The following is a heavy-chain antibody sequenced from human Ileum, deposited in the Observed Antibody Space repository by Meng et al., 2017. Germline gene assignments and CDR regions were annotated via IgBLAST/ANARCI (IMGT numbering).Heavy chain of an antibody. V-gene: IGHV1-69*01. CDR2: IIPIFGIA. Sequence: QGQLVESGAERKKPGSSVRVPCRASGGTVSTYAISWVRQAPGQGLEWMGGIIPIFGIANYAQKFQGRITITADESTSTAYMELSSLRSEDTAVYYCARVNRYSSTWYFDYWGQGTLVTVSS. D-gene: IGHD6-13*01. J-gene: IGHJ4*02. CDR1: GGTVSTYA. CDR3: ARVNRYSSTWYFDY.